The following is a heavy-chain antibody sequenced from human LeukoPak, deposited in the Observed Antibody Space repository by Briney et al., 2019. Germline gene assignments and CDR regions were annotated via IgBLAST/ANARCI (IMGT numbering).Heavy chain of an antibody. J-gene: IGHJ4*02. V-gene: IGHV5-51*01. CDR3: AMQYKGSGSYYYPPYYFDY. CDR1: EYSFTSYW. CDR2: IYPGDSDT. Sequence: GESLKISCKGSEYSFTSYWIGWVRQMPEKGLEWMGIIYPGDSDTRYSPSFQGQVTISADKSISTAYLQWSSLKASDTAMYYCAMQYKGSGSYYYPPYYFDYWGQGTLVTVSS. D-gene: IGHD3-10*01.